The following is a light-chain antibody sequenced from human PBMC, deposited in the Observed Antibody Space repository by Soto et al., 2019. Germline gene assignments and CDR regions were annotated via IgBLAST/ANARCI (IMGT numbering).Light chain of an antibody. V-gene: IGKV1-33*01. Sequence: DIQMTQYPSSLSASVGDRVTITCQASQDISNYLNWYQQKPGKAPKLLIYDPSNLETGVPSRFSGSGSGTDFTFTISSLQPEDIATYYCQQYDNLPLTFGGGTKVEIK. CDR3: QQYDNLPLT. CDR2: DPS. J-gene: IGKJ4*01. CDR1: QDISNY.